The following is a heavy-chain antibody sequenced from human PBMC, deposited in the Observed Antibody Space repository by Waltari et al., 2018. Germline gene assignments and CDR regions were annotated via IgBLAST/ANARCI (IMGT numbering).Heavy chain of an antibody. Sequence: EVQLVQSGAEVKKPGATVKISCKVSGYTFTDYYMQWVQQAPGKGLEWMGLVDPEDGETIYAEKFQGRVTITADTSTDTAYMELSSLRSEDTAVYYCATDRGDGSGSYSPDYYYYGMDVWGQGTTVTVSS. J-gene: IGHJ6*02. V-gene: IGHV1-69-2*01. D-gene: IGHD3-10*01. CDR3: ATDRGDGSGSYSPDYYYYGMDV. CDR1: GYTFTDYY. CDR2: VDPEDGET.